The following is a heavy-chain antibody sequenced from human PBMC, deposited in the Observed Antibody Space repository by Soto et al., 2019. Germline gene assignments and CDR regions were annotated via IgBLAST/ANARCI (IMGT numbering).Heavy chain of an antibody. CDR2: ISYSGIT. CDR3: ASLYGDYVSY. J-gene: IGHJ4*02. CDR1: GGSISSSTYY. V-gene: IGHV4-39*01. D-gene: IGHD4-17*01. Sequence: SQTLSLTCTVSGGSISSSTYYLSWIRQPPGKGLEWIGTISYSGITYYNPSLKSRVTISVDTSNNQFSLKLSSVTAADTAVYYCASLYGDYVSYWGQGTLVTVSS.